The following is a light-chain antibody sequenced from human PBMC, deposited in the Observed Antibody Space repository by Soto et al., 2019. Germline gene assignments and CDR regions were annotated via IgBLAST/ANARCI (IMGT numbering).Light chain of an antibody. CDR2: DNS. Sequence: QSVLTQPPSVSGAPGQRVTISCTGSSSNIGAIYDVHWYQQLPGTAPKLLIYDNSNRPSGVADRFSGSKSGTSASLAITGLQAEDEADYYCQSYDSSLSGVVFAGGTKLTVL. V-gene: IGLV1-40*01. J-gene: IGLJ3*02. CDR1: SSNIGAIYD. CDR3: QSYDSSLSGVV.